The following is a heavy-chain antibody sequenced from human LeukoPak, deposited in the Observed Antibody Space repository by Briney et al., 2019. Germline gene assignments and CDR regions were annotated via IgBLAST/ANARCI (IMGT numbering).Heavy chain of an antibody. CDR3: SGHGSNSY. CDR1: GFTFDDYA. Sequence: HSGGSLRLSCAASGFTFDDYAMPWVRQAPGKGLEWVSDISGSGGNTYYAESVKGRFTISRDNSKNTVYLQMNSLRAEDTALYYASGHGSNSYWGQGTLVTVSS. V-gene: IGHV3-23*01. CDR2: ISGSGGNT. J-gene: IGHJ4*02. D-gene: IGHD6-13*01.